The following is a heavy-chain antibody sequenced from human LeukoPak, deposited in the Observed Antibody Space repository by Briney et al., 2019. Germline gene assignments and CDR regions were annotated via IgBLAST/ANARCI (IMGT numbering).Heavy chain of an antibody. CDR2: ISSSASTI. CDR3: AKDGGRLRGLYCMDV. Sequence: GGSLRLSYADSGFSFSSFEMSWGRQAPGQGLEGISYISSSASTIYYADSVKGRFTISRDNAKNSLYLQMNSLRAEDMALYYCAKDGGRLRGLYCMDVWGQGTTVTVSS. V-gene: IGHV3-48*03. CDR1: GFSFSSFE. D-gene: IGHD3-16*01. J-gene: IGHJ6*02.